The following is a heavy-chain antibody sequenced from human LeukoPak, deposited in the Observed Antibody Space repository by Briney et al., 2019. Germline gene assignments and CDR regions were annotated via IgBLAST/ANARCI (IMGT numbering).Heavy chain of an antibody. V-gene: IGHV1-18*04. J-gene: IGHJ5*02. Sequence: GGSLRLSCAASGYTFSGYYMHWVRQAPGQGLEWMGWISAYNGNTNYAQKLQGRVTMTTDTSTSTAYMELRSLRSDDTAVYYCARDDGSSGNWFDPWGQGTLVTVSS. CDR1: GYTFSGYY. CDR2: ISAYNGNT. CDR3: ARDDGSSGNWFDP. D-gene: IGHD6-13*01.